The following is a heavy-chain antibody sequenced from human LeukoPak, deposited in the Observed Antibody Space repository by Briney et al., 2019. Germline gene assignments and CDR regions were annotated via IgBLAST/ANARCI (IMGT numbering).Heavy chain of an antibody. CDR2: ISSSSSYI. D-gene: IGHD6-19*01. Sequence: PGGSLRLSCAASGFTFSSYWMSWVRQAPGKGLEWVSSISSSSSYIYYADSVKGRFTISRDNAKNSLYLQMNSLRAEDTAVYYCARATRDSSGWYVYYYYYMDVWGKGTTVTISS. CDR3: ARATRDSSGWYVYYYYYMDV. J-gene: IGHJ6*03. V-gene: IGHV3-21*01. CDR1: GFTFSSYW.